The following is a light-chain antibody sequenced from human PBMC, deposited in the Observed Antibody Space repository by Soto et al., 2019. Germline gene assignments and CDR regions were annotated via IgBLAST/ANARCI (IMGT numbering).Light chain of an antibody. V-gene: IGKV3-20*01. CDR3: QQYGSSPR. CDR1: QSVSNNY. Sequence: IVLTQSPGTLSLSPGERATLSCRASQSVSNNYLAWYQQKPGQAPRLLIYGASSRASGIPDSFSDSGSGTDFALTISRLEPEDFAVYYCQQYGSSPRFGQGTRLEIK. J-gene: IGKJ5*01. CDR2: GAS.